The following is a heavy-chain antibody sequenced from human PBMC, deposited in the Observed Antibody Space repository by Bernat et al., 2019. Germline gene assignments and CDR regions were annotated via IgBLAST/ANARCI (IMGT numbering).Heavy chain of an antibody. D-gene: IGHD6-13*01. CDR1: GGSISSSSYY. J-gene: IGHJ4*02. Sequence: QLQLQESGPGLVKPSETLSLTCTVSGGSISSSSYYWGWIRQPPGKGLEWIGSIYYSGSTYYNPSLKSRVTISVDTSKNQFSLKLSSVTAADTAVYYCARDRGYISSWNDYWGQGTLVTVSS. CDR2: IYYSGST. V-gene: IGHV4-39*02. CDR3: ARDRGYISSWNDY.